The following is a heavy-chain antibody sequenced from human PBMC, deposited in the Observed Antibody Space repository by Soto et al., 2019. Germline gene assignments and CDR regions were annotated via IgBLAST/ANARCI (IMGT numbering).Heavy chain of an antibody. V-gene: IGHV1-24*01. Sequence: ASVKVSCKVSGYTLTELSMHWVRQAPGKGLEWMGGFDPEDGETIYAQKFQVRVTMTEDTSTDTAYMELSSLRSEDTAVYYCATTINYYDSSGPNFDYWGQGTLVTVSS. CDR3: ATTINYYDSSGPNFDY. CDR1: GYTLTELS. D-gene: IGHD3-22*01. J-gene: IGHJ4*02. CDR2: FDPEDGET.